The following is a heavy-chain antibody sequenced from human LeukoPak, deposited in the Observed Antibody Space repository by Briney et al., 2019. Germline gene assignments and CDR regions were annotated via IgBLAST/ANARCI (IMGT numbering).Heavy chain of an antibody. Sequence: ASVKVSCKASGYTFTSYDINWVRQATGQGLEWMGWINPNSGNTGYAQKFQGRVTMTRNTSISTAYMELSSLRSEDTAVYYCARGGELLWFGGPNYGMDVWGQGTTVTVSS. CDR1: GYTFTSYD. CDR3: ARGGELLWFGGPNYGMDV. J-gene: IGHJ6*02. CDR2: INPNSGNT. V-gene: IGHV1-8*01. D-gene: IGHD3-10*01.